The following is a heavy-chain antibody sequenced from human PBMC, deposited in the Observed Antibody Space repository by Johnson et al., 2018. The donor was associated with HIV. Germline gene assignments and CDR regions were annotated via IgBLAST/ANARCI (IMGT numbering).Heavy chain of an antibody. CDR1: GFTFSSYW. Sequence: EVQLVESGGGLVQPGGSLRLSCAVSGFTFSSYWMHWVRQAPGKGLVWVSRINSDGSSTRYADSVTGRFTISRDNAKNTLYLQMNSLRAEDTAVYYCARDRKWVAARSGDACDIWGQGTMVTVSS. D-gene: IGHD6-6*01. CDR2: INSDGSST. V-gene: IGHV3-74*01. CDR3: ARDRKWVAARSGDACDI. J-gene: IGHJ3*02.